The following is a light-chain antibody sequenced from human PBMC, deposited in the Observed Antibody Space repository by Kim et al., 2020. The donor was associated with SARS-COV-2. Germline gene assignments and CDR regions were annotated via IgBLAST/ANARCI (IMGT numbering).Light chain of an antibody. CDR1: ETVTSGH. J-gene: IGKJ5*01. CDR2: DAS. Sequence: EIVLTQSPGTLSLSPGERATLSCRASETVTSGHLAWYQQKPGQAPRLLIYDASTRATGIPDRFSGSGSGTDFTLTISRLEPEDFAVYYCQHYVSPPITFGQGTLLEIK. V-gene: IGKV3-20*01. CDR3: QHYVSPPIT.